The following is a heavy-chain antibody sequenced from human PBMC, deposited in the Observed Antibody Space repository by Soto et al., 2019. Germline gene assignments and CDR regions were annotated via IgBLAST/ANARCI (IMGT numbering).Heavy chain of an antibody. CDR2: INPSGGST. D-gene: IGHD3-10*01. Sequence: ASVKVSCEASGYTFTSYYMHCVRQAPRQGLEWMGIINPSGGSTSYAQKFQGRVTMTRDTSTSTVYMELSSLRSEDTAVYYCARDHYYGSGSFDAFDIWGQGTMVTVSS. CDR1: GYTFTSYY. CDR3: ARDHYYGSGSFDAFDI. V-gene: IGHV1-46*03. J-gene: IGHJ3*02.